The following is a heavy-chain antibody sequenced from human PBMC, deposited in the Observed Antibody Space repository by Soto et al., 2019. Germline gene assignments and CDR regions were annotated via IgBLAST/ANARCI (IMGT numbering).Heavy chain of an antibody. Sequence: GGSLRLSCTASGFTFGDYAMSWFRQAPGKGLEWVGFIRSKAYGGTTEYAASVKGRFTISRDDSKSIAYLQMNSLKTEDTAVYYCTRDPETYYDIFCPPHDAFDIRGQGTMVPVSS. CDR3: TRDPETYYDIFCPPHDAFDI. V-gene: IGHV3-49*03. J-gene: IGHJ3*02. CDR1: GFTFGDYA. D-gene: IGHD3-9*01. CDR2: IRSKAYGGTT.